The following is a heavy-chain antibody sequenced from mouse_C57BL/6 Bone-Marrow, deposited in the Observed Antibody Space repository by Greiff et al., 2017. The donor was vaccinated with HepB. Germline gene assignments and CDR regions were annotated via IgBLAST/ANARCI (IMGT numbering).Heavy chain of an antibody. CDR3: ARRNDFDY. V-gene: IGHV1-39*01. CDR2: INPNYGTT. Sequence: VQLKESGPELVKPGASVKLSCKASGYTFTDYNMNWVKQSNGKSLEWIGVINPNYGTTSYNEKFKGKTTMTVDQSYIIAYMQLNNLTAEDSAVCDCARRNDFDYWGQGTTVTVSS. CDR1: GYTFTDYN. J-gene: IGHJ2*01.